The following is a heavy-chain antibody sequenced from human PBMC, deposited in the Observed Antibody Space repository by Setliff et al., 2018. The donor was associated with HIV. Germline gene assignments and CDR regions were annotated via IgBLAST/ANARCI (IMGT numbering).Heavy chain of an antibody. Sequence: SVKVSCKASGGSFSSYAISWVRQAPGQGLERMGGIIPIFGTANYAQKFQGRVTITTDESTSTAYMELSSLKSEDTAVYYCARGFEVESSGWFDPWGQGTLVTVSS. CDR2: IIPIFGTA. CDR3: ARGFEVESSGWFDP. CDR1: GGSFSSYA. V-gene: IGHV1-69*05. J-gene: IGHJ5*02. D-gene: IGHD3-9*01.